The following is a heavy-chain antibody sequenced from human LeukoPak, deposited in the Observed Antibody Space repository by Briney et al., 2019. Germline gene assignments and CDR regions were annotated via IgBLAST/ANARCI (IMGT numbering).Heavy chain of an antibody. J-gene: IGHJ6*03. CDR3: ARDRLYYYDSSGKKWEDYYYYYMDV. D-gene: IGHD3-22*01. V-gene: IGHV1-69*06. Sequence: EASVKVSCKASGGTFSSYAISWVRQAPGQGLEWMGGIIPIFGTANYAQKFQGRVTITADKSTSTAYMELSSLRSEDTAVYYCARDRLYYYDSSGKKWEDYYYYYMDVWGKGTTVTVSS. CDR2: IIPIFGTA. CDR1: GGTFSSYA.